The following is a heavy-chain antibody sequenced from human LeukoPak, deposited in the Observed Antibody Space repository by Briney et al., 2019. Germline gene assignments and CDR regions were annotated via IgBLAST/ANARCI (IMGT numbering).Heavy chain of an antibody. CDR1: GGSSSGYY. Sequence: SETLSLTCAIYGGSSSGYYWSWIRQPPGKGLEWIGEVNHSGSTNYNPSLKSRVSISVDTSKNQFSLRLNSMTAADTAVYYCARGRRDDFWSGYSLYYFDYWGQGTLVTVSS. V-gene: IGHV4-34*01. CDR3: ARGRRDDFWSGYSLYYFDY. J-gene: IGHJ4*02. D-gene: IGHD3-3*01. CDR2: VNHSGST.